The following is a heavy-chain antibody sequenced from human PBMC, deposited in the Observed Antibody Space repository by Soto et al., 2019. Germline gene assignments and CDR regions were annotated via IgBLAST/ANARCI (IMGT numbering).Heavy chain of an antibody. CDR1: GGTFSSYA. V-gene: IGHV1-69*12. Sequence: QVQLVQSGAEVKKPGSSVKVSCKASGGTFSSYAISWVRQAPGQGLEWMGGTIPIFGTANYAQKFQGRVTTTADESTTTAYMALSSLRSEDTAVYYCAPEGFLGYPNCFHPWGQGTLVTVSS. J-gene: IGHJ5*02. CDR2: TIPIFGTA. CDR3: APEGFLGYPNCFHP. D-gene: IGHD3-16*02.